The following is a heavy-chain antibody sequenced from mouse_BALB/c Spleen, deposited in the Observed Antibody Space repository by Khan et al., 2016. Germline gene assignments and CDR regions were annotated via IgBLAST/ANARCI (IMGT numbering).Heavy chain of an antibody. CDR1: GFTFSTYA. Sequence: EVELVESGGGLVQPGGSLKLSCAASGFTFSTYAMSWVRQTPDKRLELDATINSNGGSTYYPDNVKGRFTISRDNAKNTLYLQMSSLKSEDTAMYYCARVRQAVDYWGQGTSVTVSS. D-gene: IGHD2-14*01. J-gene: IGHJ4*01. CDR3: ARVRQAVDY. V-gene: IGHV5-6-3*01. CDR2: INSNGGST.